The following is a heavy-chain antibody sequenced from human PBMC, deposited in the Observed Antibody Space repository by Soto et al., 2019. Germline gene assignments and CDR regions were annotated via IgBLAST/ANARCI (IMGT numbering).Heavy chain of an antibody. Sequence: SETLSLTCTVSGGSISSGGYYWSWIRQHPGKGLEWIGYIYYSGSTYYNPSLKSRVTISVDTSKNQFSLKLSSVTAADTAVYYCARVILGSWFGEFNWFDPWGQGTLVTVSS. CDR3: ARVILGSWFGEFNWFDP. J-gene: IGHJ5*02. D-gene: IGHD3-10*01. CDR2: IYYSGST. V-gene: IGHV4-31*03. CDR1: GGSISSGGYY.